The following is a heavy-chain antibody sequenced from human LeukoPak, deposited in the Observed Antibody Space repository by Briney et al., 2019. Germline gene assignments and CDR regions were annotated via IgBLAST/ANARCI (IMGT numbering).Heavy chain of an antibody. V-gene: IGHV3-23*01. D-gene: IGHD2-15*01. CDR2: ISNNGGYT. J-gene: IGHJ4*02. CDR1: GLTFSNYA. CDR3: AKQLGYCSDGSCYFPY. Sequence: GGSLRLSCAASGLTFSNYAMTWVRQAPGKGLEWVSAISNNGGYTYYADSVQGRFTISRDNSKSTLCLQMNSLRAEDTAVYYRAKQLGYCSDGSCYFPYWGQGTLVTVSS.